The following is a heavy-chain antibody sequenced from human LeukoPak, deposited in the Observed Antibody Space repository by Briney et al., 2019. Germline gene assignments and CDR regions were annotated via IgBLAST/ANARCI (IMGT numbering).Heavy chain of an antibody. J-gene: IGHJ5*02. D-gene: IGHD3-3*01. CDR2: ISWISGSI. Sequence: GGSLRLSCAASGFTFDDYAMHWVRQAPGKGLEWVSGISWISGSIGYADSVKGRFTISRDNSKNTLYLQMNSLRAEDTAVYYCAKVLVRRYDFWSGYYGSWGQGTLVTVSS. CDR3: AKVLVRRYDFWSGYYGS. CDR1: GFTFDDYA. V-gene: IGHV3-9*01.